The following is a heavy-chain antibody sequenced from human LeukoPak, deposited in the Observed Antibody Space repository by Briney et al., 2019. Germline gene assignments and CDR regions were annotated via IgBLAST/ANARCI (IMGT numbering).Heavy chain of an antibody. CDR1: GYTFTGYY. CDR3: ATHHSSSTSFDY. CDR2: INPNSGGT. D-gene: IGHD6-6*01. J-gene: IGHJ4*02. Sequence: ASVNVSCTASGYTFTGYYMHWVRQAPGQGLEWMGWINPNSGGTNYAQKFQGRVTMTRDTAISTAYMELSRLRSDDTAVYYCATHHSSSTSFDYWGQGTLVTVSS. V-gene: IGHV1-2*02.